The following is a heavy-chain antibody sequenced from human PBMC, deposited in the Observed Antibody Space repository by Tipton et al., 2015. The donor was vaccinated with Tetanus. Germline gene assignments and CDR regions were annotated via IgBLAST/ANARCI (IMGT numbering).Heavy chain of an antibody. D-gene: IGHD1-1*01. V-gene: IGHV4-31*03. CDR2: IYYSVTI. Sequence: TLSLTCTVSGGSIGSGGYYWNWIRQLPGKGLEWIGYIYYSVTIYSHPSLNRRATISVDSSATQLSLIITSMTAADAAVYYCAVLPKHWQAPRGSPWGQGILVTVSS. J-gene: IGHJ5*02. CDR3: AVLPKHWQAPRGSP. CDR1: GGSIGSGGYY.